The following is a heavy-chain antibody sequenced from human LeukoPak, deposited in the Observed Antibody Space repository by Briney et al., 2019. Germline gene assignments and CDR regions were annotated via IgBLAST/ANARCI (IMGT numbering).Heavy chain of an antibody. J-gene: IGHJ4*02. Sequence: GGSLRLSCAASGFNFISAWMTWVRQAPGKGLEWVANIKQDGSKKSYVDSVKGRFTISRDNAKNSLYLQMNSLRAEDTAIYYCTRVGYIDEGIDYWGQGTLVTVSS. D-gene: IGHD5-24*01. CDR3: TRVGYIDEGIDY. CDR2: IKQDGSKK. V-gene: IGHV3-7*04. CDR1: GFNFISAW.